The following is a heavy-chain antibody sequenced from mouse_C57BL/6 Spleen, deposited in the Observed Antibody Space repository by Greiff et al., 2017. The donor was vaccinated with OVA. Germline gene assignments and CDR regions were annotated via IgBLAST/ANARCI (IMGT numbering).Heavy chain of an antibody. V-gene: IGHV1-76*01. D-gene: IGHD1-1*01. Sequence: VQLQQSGAELVRPGASVKLSCKASGYTFTDYYINWVKQRPGQGLEWIARIYPGSGNTYYNEKFKGKATLTAEKSSSTAYMQLSSLTSEDSAVYFCAREGSPYGSSGNWYFDVWGTGTTVTASS. CDR2: IYPGSGNT. J-gene: IGHJ1*03. CDR1: GYTFTDYY. CDR3: AREGSPYGSSGNWYFDV.